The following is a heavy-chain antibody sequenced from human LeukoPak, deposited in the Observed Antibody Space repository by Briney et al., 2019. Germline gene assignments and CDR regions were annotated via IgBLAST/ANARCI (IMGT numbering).Heavy chain of an antibody. D-gene: IGHD3-22*01. J-gene: IGHJ4*02. CDR2: ISWNSGSI. V-gene: IGHV3-9*01. CDR1: GFTFDDYA. CDR3: AKTGYDSSGYADYFDY. Sequence: PGRSLRLSCAASGFTFDDYAMHWVRQAPGKGLEWVSGISWNSGSIGYADSVKGRFTISRDNAKNSLYLQMNSLRAEDTALYYCAKTGYDSSGYADYFDYWGQGTLVIVSS.